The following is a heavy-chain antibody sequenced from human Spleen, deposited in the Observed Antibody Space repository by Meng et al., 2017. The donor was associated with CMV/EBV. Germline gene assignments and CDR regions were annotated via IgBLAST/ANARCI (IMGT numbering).Heavy chain of an antibody. Sequence: GSLRLSCTVSDVSISNTTFFWGWIRQPPGKGLEWIGSFFHSGDTYSNLSLRSRVAISVDTSKNQFSLRLNSVTATDTAVYYCARHLRGYSWPKSDWGQGTLVTVSS. CDR3: ARHLRGYSWPKSD. V-gene: IGHV4-39*01. CDR1: DVSISNTTFF. J-gene: IGHJ4*02. CDR2: FFHSGDT. D-gene: IGHD1-26*01.